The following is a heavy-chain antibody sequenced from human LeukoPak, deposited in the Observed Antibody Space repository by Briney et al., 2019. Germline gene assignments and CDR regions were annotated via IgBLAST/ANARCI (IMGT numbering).Heavy chain of an antibody. CDR3: AKDRDNCSSTSCYEPGDY. CDR1: GFTFSSYA. V-gene: IGHV3-23*01. D-gene: IGHD2-2*01. Sequence: GGSLRLSCAASGFTFSSYAMSWVRQAPGKGLEWVSAISGSGGSTYYADSVKGRFTISRDNSKNMLYLQMNSLRAEDTAVYYCAKDRDNCSSTSCYEPGDYWGQGTLVTVSS. CDR2: ISGSGGST. J-gene: IGHJ4*02.